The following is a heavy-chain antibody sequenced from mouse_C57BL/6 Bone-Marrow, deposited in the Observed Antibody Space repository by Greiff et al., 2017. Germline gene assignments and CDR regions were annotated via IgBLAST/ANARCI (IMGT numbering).Heavy chain of an antibody. V-gene: IGHV5-15*01. CDR3: ARHGAHAMDY. J-gene: IGHJ4*01. CDR1: GFTFSDYG. Sequence: EVHLVESGGGLVQPGGSLTLSCAASGFTFSDYGMAWVRQAPRKGPEWVAFISNLAYSIYYADTVTGRFTISRENAKNTLYLEMSSLRSEDTAMYYCARHGAHAMDYWGQGTSVTVSS. CDR2: ISNLAYSI.